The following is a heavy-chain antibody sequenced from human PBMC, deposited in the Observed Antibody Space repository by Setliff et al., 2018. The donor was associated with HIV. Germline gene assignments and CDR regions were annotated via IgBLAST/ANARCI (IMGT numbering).Heavy chain of an antibody. V-gene: IGHV3-23*01. Sequence: GGSLRLSCAASGFTFSNYAMSWVRQAPGKGLEWVSAITGSGRTTYYADSVKGRFTISRDNSKNTLSLQMNSLRAEDTAVYYCAKDYVENDYWGQGTLVTV. D-gene: IGHD3-16*01. CDR2: ITGSGRTT. J-gene: IGHJ4*02. CDR1: GFTFSNYA. CDR3: AKDYVENDY.